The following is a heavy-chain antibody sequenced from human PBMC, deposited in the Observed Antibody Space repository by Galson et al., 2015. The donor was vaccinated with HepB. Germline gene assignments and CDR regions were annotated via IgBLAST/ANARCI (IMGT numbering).Heavy chain of an antibody. CDR3: ARQGVTGSPSDY. D-gene: IGHD3-9*01. CDR2: IHPGDSDT. V-gene: IGHV5-51*01. J-gene: IGHJ4*02. CDR1: GSNFTSYW. Sequence: QSGAEVKKPGESLKISCKGSGSNFTSYWIAWVRQMPGKGLEWMGIIHPGDSDTRYSPSFQGQVTMSADKSITTAYLQWSSLRASDTAMYYCARQGVTGSPSDYWGQGTLVTVSS.